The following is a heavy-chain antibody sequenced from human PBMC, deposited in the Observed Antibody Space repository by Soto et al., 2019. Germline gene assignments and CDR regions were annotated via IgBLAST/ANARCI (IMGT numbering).Heavy chain of an antibody. D-gene: IGHD4-17*01. Sequence: QVQLVESGGGVVQPGRSLRLSCVASGFIFGSYGMHWVRQAPGEGLEWVAVISYDGTNKYYADSVKGRFTISRDNSKNTLWLQMNSLRAEATAVYYCAQVPSYTVTPPDDYWGQGTLVTVSS. V-gene: IGHV3-30*18. CDR2: ISYDGTNK. CDR1: GFIFGSYG. CDR3: AQVPSYTVTPPDDY. J-gene: IGHJ4*02.